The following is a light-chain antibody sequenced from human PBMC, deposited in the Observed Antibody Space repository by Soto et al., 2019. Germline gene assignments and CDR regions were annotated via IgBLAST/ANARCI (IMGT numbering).Light chain of an antibody. V-gene: IGKV3-20*01. J-gene: IGKJ5*01. CDR1: QSVSSRY. CDR3: QQYAGSPPIT. Sequence: EVVLTQSPGTLSLSPGERATLSCRASQSVSSRYLAWYQQKFGRTPRLLIYGASSRATGIPDRFSGSGSGTDFTLTISRLEPEDFAVYYCQQYAGSPPITFGQGTRLEIK. CDR2: GAS.